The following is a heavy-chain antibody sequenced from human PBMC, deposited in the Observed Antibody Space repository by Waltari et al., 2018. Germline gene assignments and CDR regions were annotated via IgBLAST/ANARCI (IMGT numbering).Heavy chain of an antibody. D-gene: IGHD2-2*01. CDR3: AKAGTDCSSTSCYGAGGH. Sequence: EVQLDEYGGGLVELGGSLRLSCAASGFTYSSYAMSWVRQTPGTGLEWVSAISGSVGSTYYAVSVKGRFTISRDNSKNTLYLQMNSLRAEDTAVYYCAKAGTDCSSTSCYGAGGHWGQGTLVTVSS. V-gene: IGHV3-23*04. CDR1: GFTYSSYA. J-gene: IGHJ4*02. CDR2: ISGSVGST.